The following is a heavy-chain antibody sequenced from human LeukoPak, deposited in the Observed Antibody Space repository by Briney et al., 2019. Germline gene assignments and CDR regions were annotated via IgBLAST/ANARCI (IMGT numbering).Heavy chain of an antibody. CDR1: GFTFSRYG. V-gene: IGHV3-21*01. J-gene: IGHJ4*02. D-gene: IGHD1-26*01. CDR3: ARGGRYGGRFDY. CDR2: ISTSSSYI. Sequence: GGSLRLSCAASGFTFSRYGMNWVRQAPGKGLEWVSSISTSSSYIYYADSMKGRFTISRDNAKNSLYLQMNSLRAEDTAVYYCARGGRYGGRFDYWGQGTLVTVSS.